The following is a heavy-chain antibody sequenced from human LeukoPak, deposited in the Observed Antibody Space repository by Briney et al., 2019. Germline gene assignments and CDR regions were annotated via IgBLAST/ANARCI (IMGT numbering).Heavy chain of an antibody. CDR1: GFSLNTSRVG. CDR3: AHSRRWLHNPLMGDFDY. Sequence: SGPTLVNPTQTLTLTCTFSGFSLNTSRVGVGWIRQPPGKALEWLALIYWDDDKRYSPSLKTRLTITKDTSKNQVVLTMTNMDPVDTATYYCAHSRRWLHNPLMGDFDYWGQGTLVTVSS. D-gene: IGHD5-24*01. CDR2: IYWDDDK. J-gene: IGHJ4*02. V-gene: IGHV2-5*02.